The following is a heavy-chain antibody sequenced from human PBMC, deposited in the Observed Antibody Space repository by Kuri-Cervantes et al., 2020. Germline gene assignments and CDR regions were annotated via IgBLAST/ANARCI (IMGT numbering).Heavy chain of an antibody. J-gene: IGHJ4*02. Sequence: GESLKISCAASGFTFSSYGMHWVRQAPGKGLEWVAVIWYDGSNKYYADSVKGRFTISRDNSKNTLYLQMNSLRAEDTAVYYCARGGSGVFGVAPSWGQGTLVTVSS. CDR1: GFTFSSYG. CDR2: IWYDGSNK. V-gene: IGHV3-33*01. CDR3: ARGGSGVFGVAPS. D-gene: IGHD3-3*01.